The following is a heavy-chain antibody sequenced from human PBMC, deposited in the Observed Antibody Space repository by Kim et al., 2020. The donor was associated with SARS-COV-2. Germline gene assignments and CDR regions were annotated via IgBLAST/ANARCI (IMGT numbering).Heavy chain of an antibody. V-gene: IGHV3-30*18. CDR2: ISYDGSNK. CDR3: AKEHPPDLAVAGSFGGPMFGPPGDY. J-gene: IGHJ4*02. D-gene: IGHD6-19*01. Sequence: GGSLRLSCAASGFNFSSYGMHWVRQAPGKGLEWVAVISYDGSNKYYADSVKGRFTISRDNSKNTLYLQMNSLRAEDTAVYYCAKEHPPDLAVAGSFGGPMFGPPGDYWGQGTLVTVSA. CDR1: GFNFSSYG.